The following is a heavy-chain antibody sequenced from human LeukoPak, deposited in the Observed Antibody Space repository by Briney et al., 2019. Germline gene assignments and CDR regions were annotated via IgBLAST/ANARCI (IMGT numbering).Heavy chain of an antibody. V-gene: IGHV3-7*01. CDR1: GFTFSSYW. CDR2: IKQNGSEK. Sequence: GGSLRLSCVASGFTFSSYWMSWVRQAPGKGLEWVANIKQNGSEKYYVDSVKGRSEKYYVDSVKGRFTISRDNSKNTLYLQMNSLRAEDTAVYYCARGNVDTAMVLRYYYYYMDVWGKGTTVTISS. CDR3: ARGNVDTAMVLRYYYYYMDV. J-gene: IGHJ6*03. D-gene: IGHD5-18*01.